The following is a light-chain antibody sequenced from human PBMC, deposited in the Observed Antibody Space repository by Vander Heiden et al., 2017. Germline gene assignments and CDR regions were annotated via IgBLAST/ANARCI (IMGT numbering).Light chain of an antibody. CDR3: QQSYSMPYT. V-gene: IGKV1-39*01. J-gene: IGKJ2*01. Sequence: DIQVTEFPSSLSASVGDRVTIACRASQTINNYLNWYQQNPGKAPTLLIYAASSLQSEVPSRFSSSGSGTYFSLTISSLQREDFATYYCQQSYSMPYTFGQGTKLEIK. CDR2: AAS. CDR1: QTINNY.